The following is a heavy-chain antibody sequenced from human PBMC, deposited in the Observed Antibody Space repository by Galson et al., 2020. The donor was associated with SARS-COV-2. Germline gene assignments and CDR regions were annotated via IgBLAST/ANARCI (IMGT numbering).Heavy chain of an antibody. D-gene: IGHD3-10*01. Sequence: SETLTLTCSVSGASIKSESYYWSWIRPSTGKELEWLGHIYRDGNTKYNPSLRSRAAISLDTSKNQFSLKLTSVTAADTAVYYCARDQWFGDVLQPFFYYMDVWGSGTTVTVSS. V-gene: IGHV4-61*09. J-gene: IGHJ6*03. CDR3: ARDQWFGDVLQPFFYYMDV. CDR1: GASIKSESYY. CDR2: IYRDGNT.